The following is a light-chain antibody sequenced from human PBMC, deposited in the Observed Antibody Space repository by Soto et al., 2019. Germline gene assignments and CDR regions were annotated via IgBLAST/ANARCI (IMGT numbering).Light chain of an antibody. V-gene: IGLV2-11*01. CDR1: SSDVGGYNY. CDR3: CSYAGSYTWG. CDR2: DVS. J-gene: IGLJ3*02. Sequence: QSALTQPRSVSGSPGQSVTISCTGTSSDVGGYNYVSWYQQHPGKAPKLMIYDVSKRPSGVPDRFSGSKSGNTASLTISGLQAEDDAEYYCCSYAGSYTWGFGGGTKLTVL.